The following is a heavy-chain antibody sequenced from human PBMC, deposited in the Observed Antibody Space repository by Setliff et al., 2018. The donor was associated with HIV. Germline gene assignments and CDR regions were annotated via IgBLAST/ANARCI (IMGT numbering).Heavy chain of an antibody. Sequence: SETLSLTCAVYGGSFSGYYWTWIRQPPGKGLEWIGDINHRGDTKYNPSLRSRVIISVDKSKNQFSLKLTSLTAADTAVYYCARGGTSSNWFDPWGQGTLVTVSS. J-gene: IGHJ5*02. CDR3: ARGGTSSNWFDP. CDR2: INHRGDT. D-gene: IGHD2-2*01. V-gene: IGHV4-34*01. CDR1: GGSFSGYY.